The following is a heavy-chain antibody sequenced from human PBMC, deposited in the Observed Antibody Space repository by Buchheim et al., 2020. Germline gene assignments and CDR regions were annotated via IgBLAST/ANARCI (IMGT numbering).Heavy chain of an antibody. Sequence: EVQLLESGGGLVQPGGSLRLSCAASGFTFSSYAMSWVRQAPGKGLEWVSAISGSGGSTYYADSVKGRFTISRDNSKNTLYLQMNSLRAEDTAVYYCARETFWSGYHNTDPYYYGMDVWGQGTT. CDR3: ARETFWSGYHNTDPYYYGMDV. D-gene: IGHD3-3*01. J-gene: IGHJ6*02. CDR2: ISGSGGST. CDR1: GFTFSSYA. V-gene: IGHV3-23*01.